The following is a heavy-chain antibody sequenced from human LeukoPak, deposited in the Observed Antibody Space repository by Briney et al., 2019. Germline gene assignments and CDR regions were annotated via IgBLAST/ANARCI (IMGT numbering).Heavy chain of an antibody. J-gene: IGHJ2*01. V-gene: IGHV4-59*11. D-gene: IGHD5-18*01. CDR1: GDSFNTHY. CDR2: IYYSGST. CDR3: ARDPVAQPFWFFDL. Sequence: PSETLSLTCTVSGDSFNTHYWNWIRQPPGKGLEWIGYIYYSGSTNYNPSLKSRVTISVDTSKNEFSLKLNSVTAADTAVYYRARDPVAQPFWFFDLWGRGTLVTVSS.